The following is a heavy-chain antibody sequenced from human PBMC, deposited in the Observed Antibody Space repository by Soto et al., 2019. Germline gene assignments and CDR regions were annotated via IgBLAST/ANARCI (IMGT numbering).Heavy chain of an antibody. CDR1: GFTFSSFA. D-gene: IGHD4-17*01. CDR2: LTGSGDST. V-gene: IGHV3-23*01. CDR3: AKGTAVTTGDMAY. J-gene: IGHJ4*02. Sequence: EVQLLESGGCLVQPGGSLRLSCAASGFTFSSFAMTWVCQAPGKGLEWVSSLTGSGDSTYYADSVKGRFTISRDNSKNTLYLQMNSLRADDTALYYCAKGTAVTTGDMAYWGQGTLVTVSS.